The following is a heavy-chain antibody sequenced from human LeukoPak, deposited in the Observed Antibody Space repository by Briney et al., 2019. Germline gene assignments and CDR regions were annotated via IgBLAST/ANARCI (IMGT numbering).Heavy chain of an antibody. CDR3: ARGLRASLRLPIGRGWFDP. D-gene: IGHD1-26*01. Sequence: SETLSLTCSVAGRSLNNTNYYSSWIRQRRGKGLEWIGYMYNSGSTHYNPSPQSRVTMSVERSTSQFYRNVTSLTAAHSATSYCARGLRASLRLPIGRGWFDPWGQGILVTVSS. V-gene: IGHV4-31*03. CDR1: GRSLNNTNYY. J-gene: IGHJ5*02. CDR2: MYNSGST.